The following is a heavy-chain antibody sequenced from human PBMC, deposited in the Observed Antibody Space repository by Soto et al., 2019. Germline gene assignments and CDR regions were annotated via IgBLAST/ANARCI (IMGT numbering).Heavy chain of an antibody. CDR2: ISAYTDDP. D-gene: IGHD2-2*01. CDR3: ARVIPGAEAWFDP. V-gene: IGHV1-18*01. CDR1: GNTFTNFG. Sequence: QGPLVQSGAEVKKPGASVKVSCTASGNTFTNFGVTWVRQAPGQGLERMGWISAYTDDPNYAQKFQGRVTMTIDTSTSTAYLDLRSLTSDDTAVYYCARVIPGAEAWFDPWGQGTLVTVSS. J-gene: IGHJ5*02.